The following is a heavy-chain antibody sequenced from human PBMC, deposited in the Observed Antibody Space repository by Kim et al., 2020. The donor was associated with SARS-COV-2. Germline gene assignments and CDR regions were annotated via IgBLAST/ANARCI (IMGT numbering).Heavy chain of an antibody. V-gene: IGHV4-31*02. D-gene: IGHD3-10*01. CDR3: ADTSLGSGSLGH. J-gene: IGHJ4*02. Sequence: YANPSLRSRVTISVDTSKIQFSLKLSSVTAADTAVYYCADTSLGSGSLGHWGQGTLVTVSS.